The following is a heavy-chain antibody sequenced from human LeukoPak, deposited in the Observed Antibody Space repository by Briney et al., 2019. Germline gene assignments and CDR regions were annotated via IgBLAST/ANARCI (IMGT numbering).Heavy chain of an antibody. CDR1: GGTFSSFA. V-gene: IGHV1-69*05. CDR3: ARGGGYDPHYFDY. Sequence: SVKVSCKASGGTFSSFAISWVRQAPGQGLEWMGGIIPIFGTANYAQKFQGRVTITTDESTSTAYMELSSLRSEDTALYYCARGGGYDPHYFDYWGQGTLVTVSS. CDR2: IIPIFGTA. J-gene: IGHJ4*02. D-gene: IGHD5-12*01.